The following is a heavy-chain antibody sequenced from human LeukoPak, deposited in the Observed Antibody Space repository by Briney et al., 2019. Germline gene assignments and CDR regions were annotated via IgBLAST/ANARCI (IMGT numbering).Heavy chain of an antibody. D-gene: IGHD4-17*01. J-gene: IGHJ4*02. CDR2: ISGSGGST. CDR1: GFTVSRNY. CDR3: AKALFGSGDHGY. Sequence: PGGSLRLSCAVSGFTVSRNYMSWVRQAPGKGLEWVSAISGSGGSTYYADSVKGRFTISRDNSKNTLYLQMNSLRAEDTAVYYCAKALFGSGDHGYWGQGTLVTVSS. V-gene: IGHV3-23*01.